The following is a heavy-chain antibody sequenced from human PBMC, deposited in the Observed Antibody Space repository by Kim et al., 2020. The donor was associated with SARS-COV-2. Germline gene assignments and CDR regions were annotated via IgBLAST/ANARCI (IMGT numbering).Heavy chain of an antibody. CDR3: ARVKVPTTVTTHYYYYGMDV. D-gene: IGHD4-17*01. V-gene: IGHV3-53*01. Sequence: RFTISRDNSKNTLYLQTNSLRAEDTAVYYCARVKVPTTVTTHYYYYGMDVWGQGTTVTVSS. J-gene: IGHJ6*02.